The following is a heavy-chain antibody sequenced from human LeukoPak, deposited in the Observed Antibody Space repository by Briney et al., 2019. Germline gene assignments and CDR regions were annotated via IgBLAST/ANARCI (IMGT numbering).Heavy chain of an antibody. CDR2: INPNSGGT. D-gene: IGHD1-7*01. Sequence: ASVKVSCKASGYTFTGYYMHRVRQAPGQGIEWMGRINPNSGGTNYAQKFQGRVTMTRDTSISTAYMELSRLRSDDTAVYYCARDLKGLELRFYWGQGSLVTVSS. CDR3: ARDLKGLELRFY. J-gene: IGHJ4*02. CDR1: GYTFTGYY. V-gene: IGHV1-2*06.